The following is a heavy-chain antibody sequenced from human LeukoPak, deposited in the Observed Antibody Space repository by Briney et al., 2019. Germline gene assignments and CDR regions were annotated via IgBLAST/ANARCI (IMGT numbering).Heavy chain of an antibody. J-gene: IGHJ4*02. V-gene: IGHV6-1*01. D-gene: IGHD1-26*01. CDR2: TYYRSKRYN. Sequence: SQTLSLTCAISGDSVSSNSAAWTWIRQSPSRGLEWLRRTYYRSKRYNDYAVSVKSRITINPDTSKNQFSLQLNSVTPEDTAVYYCAREGGSYGEGFDYWGQGTLVTVSS. CDR3: AREGGSYGEGFDY. CDR1: GDSVSSNSAA.